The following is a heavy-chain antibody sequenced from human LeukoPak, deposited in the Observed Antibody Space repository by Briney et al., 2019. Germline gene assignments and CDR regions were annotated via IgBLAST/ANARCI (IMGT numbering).Heavy chain of an antibody. CDR3: ARGGSVDYYYDSRDY. V-gene: IGHV3-48*03. D-gene: IGHD3-22*01. Sequence: PGGSLRLSCVASGFTFNSYEMNWVRQAPGKGLEWVSYISSSGSTIYYADSVKGRFTISRDNAKNSLYLQMSSLRADDTAVYYCARGGSVDYYYDSRDYWGQGALVTVSS. J-gene: IGHJ4*02. CDR2: ISSSGSTI. CDR1: GFTFNSYE.